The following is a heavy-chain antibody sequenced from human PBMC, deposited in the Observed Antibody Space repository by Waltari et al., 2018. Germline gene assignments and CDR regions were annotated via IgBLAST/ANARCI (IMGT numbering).Heavy chain of an antibody. J-gene: IGHJ4*02. CDR2: IKQDGSEK. V-gene: IGHV3-7*04. CDR1: EFTFSSYW. CDR3: ARGPAVDYFDY. Sequence: EVQLVESGGGLVQPGGSLRLSCAASEFTFSSYWMSWVRQAPGKGLEWVANIKQDGSEKYYVDSVKGRFTISRDNAKNSLYLQMNSLRAEDTAVYYCARGPAVDYFDYWGQGTLVTVSS. D-gene: IGHD2-15*01.